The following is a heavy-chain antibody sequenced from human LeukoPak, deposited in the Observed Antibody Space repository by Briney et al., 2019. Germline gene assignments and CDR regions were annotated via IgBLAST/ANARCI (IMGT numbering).Heavy chain of an antibody. D-gene: IGHD6-13*01. Sequence: PGGSLRLSCAASGFTFSNYAMTWVRQAPGKGLEWVSGISGSGGSTHYADSVKGRFTISRDNSKNTLYLQMSSLRAEDTAIYYCAKDTQAGYSSSWANWGQGTLVTVSS. CDR2: ISGSGGST. CDR1: GFTFSNYA. CDR3: AKDTQAGYSSSWAN. V-gene: IGHV3-23*01. J-gene: IGHJ4*02.